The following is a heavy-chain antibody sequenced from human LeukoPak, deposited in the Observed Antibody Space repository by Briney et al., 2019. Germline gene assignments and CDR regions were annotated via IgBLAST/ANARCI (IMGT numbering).Heavy chain of an antibody. CDR1: GYTFTGYY. Sequence: ASVKVSCKASGYTFTGYYMHWVRQAPGQGLEWMGWINPNSGGTNYARKFQGRVTMTRDTSISTAYMELSRLRSDDTAVYYCASSDGDPTNYFDYWGQGTLVTVSS. CDR2: INPNSGGT. J-gene: IGHJ4*02. D-gene: IGHD4-17*01. V-gene: IGHV1-2*02. CDR3: ASSDGDPTNYFDY.